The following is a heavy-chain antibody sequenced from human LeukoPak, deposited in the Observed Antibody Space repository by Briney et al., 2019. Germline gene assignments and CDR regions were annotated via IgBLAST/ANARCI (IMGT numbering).Heavy chain of an antibody. V-gene: IGHV4-34*01. CDR3: ARGPGIQLWTDAFDI. D-gene: IGHD5-18*01. J-gene: IGHJ3*02. Sequence: PSETLSLTCAVYGGSFSGYYWSWIRQPPGKGLEWIGEINHSGSTNYNPSLKSRVTISVDTSKNQFSLKLSSVTAADTAVYYCARGPGIQLWTDAFDIWGQGTMVTVSS. CDR2: INHSGST. CDR1: GGSFSGYY.